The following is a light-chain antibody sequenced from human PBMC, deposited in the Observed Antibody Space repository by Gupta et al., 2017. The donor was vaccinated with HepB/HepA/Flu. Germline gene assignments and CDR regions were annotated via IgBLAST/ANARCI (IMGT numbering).Light chain of an antibody. CDR2: DIS. CDR1: TGSVTSSHY. J-gene: IGLJ2*01. CDR3: LLEYNGVRI. Sequence: HAVVTQEPSLTVSPGGTVILTCGSSTGSVTSSHYPYWFQQRPGQAPRPLIYDISNTDSWTPARFSGSLLGGKAALTLSYALPADETDDYCLLEYNGVRIFGGGTKLTVL. V-gene: IGLV7-46*01.